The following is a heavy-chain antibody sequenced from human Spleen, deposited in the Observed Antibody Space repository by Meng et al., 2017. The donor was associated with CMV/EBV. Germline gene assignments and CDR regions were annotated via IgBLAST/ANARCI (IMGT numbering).Heavy chain of an antibody. CDR3: ASSLRNRVGVATIDRRPY. CDR1: GFTFSSYA. Sequence: GGSLRLSCAASGFTFSSYAMSWVRQAPGKGLEWVSVIYSGGSSTYYADSVKGRFTISRDNSKNTLYLQMNSLRAEDTAVYYCASSLRNRVGVATIDRRPYWGQGTLVTVSS. D-gene: IGHD5-12*01. J-gene: IGHJ4*02. CDR2: IYSGGSST. V-gene: IGHV3-23*03.